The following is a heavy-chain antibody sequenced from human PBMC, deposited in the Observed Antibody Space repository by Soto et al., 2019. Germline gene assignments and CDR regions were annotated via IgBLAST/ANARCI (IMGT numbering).Heavy chain of an antibody. Sequence: QLVQSGGGLVQPGGSLRLSCAAFGFLFDNFWMTWVRQAPGKGLEWVANIKQDGSETYYVDSVKGRFTISRDNSRDSLYLQMNSLRAEDTAMYYCARDTGATVAGTFDFWGQGTLVTVSS. D-gene: IGHD6-19*01. CDR3: ARDTGATVAGTFDF. CDR1: GFLFDNFW. CDR2: IKQDGSET. V-gene: IGHV3-7*01. J-gene: IGHJ4*02.